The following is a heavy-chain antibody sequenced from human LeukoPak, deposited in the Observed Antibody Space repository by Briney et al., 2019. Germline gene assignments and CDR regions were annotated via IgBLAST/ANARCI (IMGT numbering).Heavy chain of an antibody. J-gene: IGHJ4*02. V-gene: IGHV3-11*04. CDR2: ISPSTNSM. CDR1: GFTFSDYY. D-gene: IGHD4-17*01. CDR3: AREGGRYGDYDY. Sequence: GGSLRLSCAACGFTFSDYYMSWIRQAPGKGLEWVSYISPSTNSMYYADSVKGRFTISRDNAKNSLFLQMNGLTAEDTAVYYCAREGGRYGDYDYWGQGTLVTVSS.